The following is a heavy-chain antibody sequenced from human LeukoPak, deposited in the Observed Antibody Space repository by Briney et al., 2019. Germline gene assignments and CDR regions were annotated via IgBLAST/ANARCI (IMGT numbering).Heavy chain of an antibody. Sequence: SETLSLTCTVSGASISSHYWSWLRQPRGKGLEWVGYIYYSGSTNYNPSLKSRVTISVDTCKNQFSLKLSSVTAADTAVYYCARSRGVDYSNYGWFVPWGQGTLVTVPS. CDR3: ARSRGVDYSNYGWFVP. D-gene: IGHD4-11*01. V-gene: IGHV4-59*11. CDR1: GASISSHY. CDR2: IYYSGST. J-gene: IGHJ5*02.